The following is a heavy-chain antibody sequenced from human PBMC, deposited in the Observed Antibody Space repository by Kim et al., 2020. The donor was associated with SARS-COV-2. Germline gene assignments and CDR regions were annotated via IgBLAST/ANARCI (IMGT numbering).Heavy chain of an antibody. J-gene: IGHJ4*01. Sequence: GGSLRLSCAASGFTFSSYGMHWVRQAPGKGLEWVAVISYDGSNKYYADSVKGRFTISRDNSKNTLYLQMNSLRAEDTAVYYCATYDYYVSGSAFPFDYWG. CDR2: ISYDGSNK. D-gene: IGHD3-10*01. V-gene: IGHV3-30*03. CDR1: GFTFSSYG. CDR3: ATYDYYVSGSAFPFDY.